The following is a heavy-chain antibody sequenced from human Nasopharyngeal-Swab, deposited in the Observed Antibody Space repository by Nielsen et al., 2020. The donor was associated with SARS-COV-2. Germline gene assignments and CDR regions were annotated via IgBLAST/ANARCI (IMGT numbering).Heavy chain of an antibody. V-gene: IGHV3-30-3*01. CDR3: ARGGGSYYQSTFDY. D-gene: IGHD1-26*01. CDR2: ISYDGSNK. Sequence: GESLKISCAASGFTFSSYAMHWVRQAPGKGLEWVAVISYDGSNKYYADSVKGRFTISRDNSKKTLYLQMNSLRAEDKAVYYCARGGGSYYQSTFDYWGQGTLVTVSS. CDR1: GFTFSSYA. J-gene: IGHJ4*02.